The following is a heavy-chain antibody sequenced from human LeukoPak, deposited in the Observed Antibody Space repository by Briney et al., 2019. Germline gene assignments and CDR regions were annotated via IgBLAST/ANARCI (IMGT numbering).Heavy chain of an antibody. CDR1: GGTFSSYA. D-gene: IGHD2-2*01. CDR2: IIPILGIA. Sequence: AASLTVSCKASGGTFSSYAISWVRQAPGQGLEWIGRIIPILGIANYAQKFQGRVTITADKSTSTAYMELSSLRSEDTAVYYCARGYCSSATCRHFDYWGEGALVTVSS. V-gene: IGHV1-69*04. CDR3: ARGYCSSATCRHFDY. J-gene: IGHJ4*02.